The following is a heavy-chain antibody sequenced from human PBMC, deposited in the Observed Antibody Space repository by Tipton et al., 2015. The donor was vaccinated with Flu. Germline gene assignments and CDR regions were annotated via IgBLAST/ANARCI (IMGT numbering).Heavy chain of an antibody. V-gene: IGHV1-8*01. CDR3: ARVSSKRYLAWLLPPSYCSCYFGMDR. CDR1: GYIFTSYD. CDR2: MNPNSGNT. D-gene: IGHD3-9*01. Sequence: QLVQSGAEVKKPGASVKVSCKASGYIFTSYDINWVRQATGQGLEWMGWMNPNSGNTGYAQKFQGRVTMTRNTSISTAYMELSSLRSEDTAVYYGARVSSKRYLAWLLPPSYCSCYFGMDRWGQGSAVAVSS. J-gene: IGHJ6*02.